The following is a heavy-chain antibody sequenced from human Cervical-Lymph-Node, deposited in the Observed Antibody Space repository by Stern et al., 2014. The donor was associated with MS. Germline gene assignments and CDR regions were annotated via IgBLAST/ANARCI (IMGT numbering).Heavy chain of an antibody. D-gene: IGHD2-2*02. CDR3: ARGYCSSTSCYTAWFDP. CDR2: INPSGST. Sequence: QVQLQQWGAGLLKPSETLSLTCAVYGGSFSGYYWSWIRQPPGKGLEWIGAINPSGSTNYNPSLTRRVTISVDTPTNQFSLKLSSVTAADTAVYYCARGYCSSTSCYTAWFDPWGQGTLVTVSS. V-gene: IGHV4-34*01. J-gene: IGHJ5*02. CDR1: GGSFSGYY.